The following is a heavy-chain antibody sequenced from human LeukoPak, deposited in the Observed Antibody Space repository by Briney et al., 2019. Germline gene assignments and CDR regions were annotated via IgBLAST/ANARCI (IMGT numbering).Heavy chain of an antibody. CDR1: GGSISSGSYY. J-gene: IGHJ4*02. CDR3: ARLLLWFGESSATFDY. D-gene: IGHD3-10*01. V-gene: IGHV4-61*02. Sequence: PSQTLSLTCTVSGGSISSGSYYWSWIRQPAGKGLEWIGRIYTSGSTNYNPSLKSRVTISVDTSKNQFSLKLSSVTAADTAVYYCARLLLWFGESSATFDYWGQGTLVTVSS. CDR2: IYTSGST.